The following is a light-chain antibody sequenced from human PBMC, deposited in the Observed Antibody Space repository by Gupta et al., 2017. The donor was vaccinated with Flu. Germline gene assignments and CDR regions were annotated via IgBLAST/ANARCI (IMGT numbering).Light chain of an antibody. V-gene: IGKV3-15*01. CDR2: GAS. J-gene: IGKJ4*01. Sequence: GERATLSCRASQSVTNDLAWYQQKPGQAPRLLIYGASMRAAGIPGRFSGSGYGTEFTLTISSVQSEDFAVYYCQQHNDWPLGFGGGTKVEI. CDR1: QSVTND. CDR3: QQHNDWPLG.